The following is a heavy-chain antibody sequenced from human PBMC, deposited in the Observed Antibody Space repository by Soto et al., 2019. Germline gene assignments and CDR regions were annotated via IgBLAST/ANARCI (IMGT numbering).Heavy chain of an antibody. CDR2: IYYSGST. CDR1: GGSISSSSYY. Sequence: QLQLQESGPGLVKPSETLSLTCTVSGGSISSSSYYWGWIRQPPGKGLEWIGSIYYSGSTYYNPSLTSRVTISVAKSKNQFSLKLSSVTAADTAVYYCARHTPAISISDHWGQGTLVTVSS. D-gene: IGHD2-15*01. V-gene: IGHV4-39*01. J-gene: IGHJ4*02. CDR3: ARHTPAISISDH.